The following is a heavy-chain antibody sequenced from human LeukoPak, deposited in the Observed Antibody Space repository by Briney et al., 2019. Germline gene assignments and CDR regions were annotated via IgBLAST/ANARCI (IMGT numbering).Heavy chain of an antibody. CDR2: ISSSSSTR. Sequence: GGSLRLSCAASGFTFSSYSVNWVRQAPLKGVEWGSYISSSSSTRYYEDSVKGQFTISRDNSKNSLYMHMNSMRAEDTAVYYCARGLAYCSSTSCRTFDYWGQGTLVTVSS. CDR3: ARGLAYCSSTSCRTFDY. CDR1: GFTFSSYS. D-gene: IGHD2-2*01. V-gene: IGHV3-48*01. J-gene: IGHJ4*02.